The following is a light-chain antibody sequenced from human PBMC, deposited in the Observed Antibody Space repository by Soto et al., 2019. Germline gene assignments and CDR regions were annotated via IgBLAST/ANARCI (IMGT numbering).Light chain of an antibody. Sequence: GDRVTITCQASQDIRYYLNWYQQKPGKAPKLLIYAASSLQSGVSSRFSGSGSGTDFTLTISSLQPEDFATYYCLQDYNYPYTFGQGTKLEIK. CDR1: QDIRYY. CDR3: LQDYNYPYT. V-gene: IGKV1-6*01. J-gene: IGKJ2*01. CDR2: AAS.